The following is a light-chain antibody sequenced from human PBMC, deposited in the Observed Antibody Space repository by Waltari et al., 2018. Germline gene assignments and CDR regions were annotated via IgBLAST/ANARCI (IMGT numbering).Light chain of an antibody. CDR2: YDS. Sequence: YVLTHPPSVSVDPGKTARLTCGGDNTGSKSGKWYQQKPGQAPVLVMFYDSDRPSEIPGRFSGSNSGNTATLTISWVEAGDEADYHCQVWDDVTDSGVFGGGTKLTVL. CDR3: QVWDDVTDSGV. V-gene: IGLV3-21*04. J-gene: IGLJ3*02. CDR1: NTGSKS.